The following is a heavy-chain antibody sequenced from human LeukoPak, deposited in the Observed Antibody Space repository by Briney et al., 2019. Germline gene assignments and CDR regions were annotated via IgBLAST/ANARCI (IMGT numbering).Heavy chain of an antibody. V-gene: IGHV3-33*01. Sequence: GGSLRLSCAASGFTFSSYGMHWVRQAPGKGLEWVAVIWYDGSNKYYADSVKGRFTISRDNSKNTLYLQMNSLRAEDTAVYYCARDLGHYGDEEDYWGQGTLVTVSS. J-gene: IGHJ4*02. D-gene: IGHD4-17*01. CDR3: ARDLGHYGDEEDY. CDR2: IWYDGSNK. CDR1: GFTFSSYG.